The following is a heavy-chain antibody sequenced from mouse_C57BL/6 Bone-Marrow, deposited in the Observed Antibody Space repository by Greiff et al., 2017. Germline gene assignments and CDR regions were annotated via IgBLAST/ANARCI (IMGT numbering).Heavy chain of an antibody. CDR1: GYTFTSYW. CDR3: ARREYCDDYWAMDY. J-gene: IGHJ4*01. D-gene: IGHD2-3*01. CDR2: IYPSDSET. V-gene: IGHV1-61*01. Sequence: QVQLQQPGAELVRPGSSVKLSCKASGYTFTSYWMDWVKQRPGQGLEWIGNIYPSDSETPYNQKFKDKATLTVDKSSSTAYMQLSSLTSDDSAVYYCARREYCDDYWAMDYWGQGASVTVST.